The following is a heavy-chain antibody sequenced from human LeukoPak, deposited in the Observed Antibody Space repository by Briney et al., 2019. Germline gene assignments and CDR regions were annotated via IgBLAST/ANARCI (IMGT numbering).Heavy chain of an antibody. J-gene: IGHJ3*02. CDR3: AGRLWRRDGYNLSAFDI. CDR2: IYYSGST. Sequence: SETLSLTCTVSGGSISSYYWNWNRQPPGKGLEWIGYIYYSGSTNYNPSLKSRVTISVDTSKNQFSLKLSSVTAADTAVYYCAGRLWRRDGYNLSAFDIWGQGTMVTVSS. D-gene: IGHD5-24*01. CDR1: GGSISSYY. V-gene: IGHV4-59*01.